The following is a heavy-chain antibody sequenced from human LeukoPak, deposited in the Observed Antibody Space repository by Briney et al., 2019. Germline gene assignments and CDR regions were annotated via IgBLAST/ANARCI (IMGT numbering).Heavy chain of an antibody. V-gene: IGHV3-15*01. D-gene: IGHD3-22*01. CDR2: IRSKTDGGTT. CDR3: ARDFSSYYDSTSNYGDAYFDY. J-gene: IGHJ4*02. Sequence: PGGSLRLSCAASGFTFSNAWMSWVRQAPGKGLDWVGRIRSKTDGGTTDHAASVKGRFTISRDDSNNMLYLQMNSLRTEDTAVYYCARDFSSYYDSTSNYGDAYFDYWGQGTLVTVSS. CDR1: GFTFSNAW.